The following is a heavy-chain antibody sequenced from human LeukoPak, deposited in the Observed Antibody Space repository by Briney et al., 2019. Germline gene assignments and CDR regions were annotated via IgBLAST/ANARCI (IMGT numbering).Heavy chain of an antibody. CDR2: MNPNSGNT. D-gene: IGHD3-22*01. V-gene: IGHV1-8*01. J-gene: IGHJ4*02. CDR3: ATDINSGYYRRFDY. CDR1: GYTFTSYD. Sequence: ASVKVSCKASGYTFTSYDINWVRQATGQGLEWMGWMNPNSGNTGYAQKFQGRVTMTRNTSISTAYMELSSLRSEDTAVYYCATDINSGYYRRFDYWGQGTLVTVSS.